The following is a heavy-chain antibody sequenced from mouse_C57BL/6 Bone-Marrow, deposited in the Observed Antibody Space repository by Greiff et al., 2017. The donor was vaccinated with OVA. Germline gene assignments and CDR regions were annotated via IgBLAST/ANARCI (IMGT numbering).Heavy chain of an antibody. CDR2: IAPSDSYI. Sequence: QVQLQQPGAELVRPGTLVKLSCKASGYTFTNYWMHWVKQRPGQGLEWIGVIAPSDSYINYNQKFKGRATLTVDTSSSTAYMHLSSLTSEDSAVYYCAHYGSRLYLHYWGQGTSITVSS. D-gene: IGHD1-1*01. J-gene: IGHJ2*02. V-gene: IGHV1-59*01. CDR1: GYTFTNYW. CDR3: AHYGSRLYLHY.